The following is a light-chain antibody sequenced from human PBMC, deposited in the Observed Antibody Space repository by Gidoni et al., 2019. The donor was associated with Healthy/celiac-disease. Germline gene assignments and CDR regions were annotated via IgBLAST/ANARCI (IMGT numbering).Light chain of an antibody. CDR1: SPNIGAGYE. Sequence: QSVLTQPPPVSGAPGQRVTSACTGSSPNIGAGYEVHWYQQLPGTAPKLLIYGNSNRPSGVPDRFSGSKSGPSPSLAITGLQAEDEADYYCQSYDSSLSASVVFGGGTKLTVL. CDR3: QSYDSSLSASVV. CDR2: GNS. V-gene: IGLV1-40*01. J-gene: IGLJ2*01.